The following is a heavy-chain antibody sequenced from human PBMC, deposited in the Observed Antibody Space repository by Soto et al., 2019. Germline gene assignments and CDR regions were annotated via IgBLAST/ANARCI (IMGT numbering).Heavy chain of an antibody. CDR2: ISYDGSKQ. CDR3: ARVSINQSLDY. D-gene: IGHD5-12*01. J-gene: IGHJ4*02. Sequence: GESLKISCAASGFTFSNHAMHWVRQAPGKGLEWVAVISYDGSKQFYADSVKGRFTISRDNSKNTLYMELNSLRREDTAVYYCARVSINQSLDYWGQGALVTVSS. CDR1: GFTFSNHA. V-gene: IGHV3-30-3*01.